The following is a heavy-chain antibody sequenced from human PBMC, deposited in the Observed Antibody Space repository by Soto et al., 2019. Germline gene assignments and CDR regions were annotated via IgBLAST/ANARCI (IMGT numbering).Heavy chain of an antibody. CDR2: ISGSGSST. V-gene: IGHV3-23*01. CDR1: GFTFTNYV. Sequence: EVQLLESGGGLVQPGGSLRLSCAASGFTFTNYVMSWVRQAPGKGLEWVSVISGSGSSTYYADSVKGRFTISRDNSKNTLYLQRNSLRAEDTAVYYCAKKSLGTYFDYWGQGTLVTVSS. D-gene: IGHD7-27*01. CDR3: AKKSLGTYFDY. J-gene: IGHJ4*02.